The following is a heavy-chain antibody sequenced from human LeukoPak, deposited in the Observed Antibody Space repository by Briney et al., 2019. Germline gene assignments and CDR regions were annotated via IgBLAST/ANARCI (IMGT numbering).Heavy chain of an antibody. D-gene: IGHD2-15*01. V-gene: IGHV3-30*18. CDR2: ISYGGSNK. J-gene: IGHJ4*02. CDR3: AKDVGMIGYCSGGSCYAIDY. CDR1: EFTFSSYG. Sequence: PGRSLRLSCAASEFTFSSYGMHWVRQAPGKGLEWVAVISYGGSNKFYADSVKGRFTISRDNSKNTLYLQMNSLRAEDTAVYYCAKDVGMIGYCSGGSCYAIDYWGQGTLVTVSS.